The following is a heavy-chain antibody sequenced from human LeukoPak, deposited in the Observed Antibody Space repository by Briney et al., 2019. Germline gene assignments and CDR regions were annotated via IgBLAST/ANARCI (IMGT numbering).Heavy chain of an antibody. Sequence: ASVKVPCKASGYTFTSYYMHWVRQAPGQGLEWMGIINPSGGSTSYAQKFQGRVTMTRDTSTSTVYMELSSLRSEDTAVYYCARDLPRHFYDSSGPPDAFDIWGQGTMVTASS. V-gene: IGHV1-46*01. CDR2: INPSGGST. CDR3: ARDLPRHFYDSSGPPDAFDI. D-gene: IGHD3-22*01. J-gene: IGHJ3*02. CDR1: GYTFTSYY.